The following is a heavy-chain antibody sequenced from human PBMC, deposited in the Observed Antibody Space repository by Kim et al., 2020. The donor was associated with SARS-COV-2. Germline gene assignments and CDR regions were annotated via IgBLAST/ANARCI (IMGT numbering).Heavy chain of an antibody. CDR1: GFNFDGYA. CDR3: AKVRERSSWLHQRYYYGLDV. J-gene: IGHJ6*02. V-gene: IGHV3-43*02. D-gene: IGHD6-13*01. CDR2: ITWDGGST. Sequence: GGSLRLSCAASGFNFDGYAMHWVRQAPGKGLEWVSVITWDGGSTYYADSVKGRFTISRDNSKKSLYLQMNSLRIEDIALYYCAKVRERSSWLHQRYYYGLDVWGQGTAVTVSS.